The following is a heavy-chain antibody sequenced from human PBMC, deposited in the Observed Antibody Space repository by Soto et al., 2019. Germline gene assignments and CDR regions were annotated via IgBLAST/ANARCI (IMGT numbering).Heavy chain of an antibody. Sequence: QVQLVQSGAEVKKPGASVKVSCKASGYTFTGYYMHWVRQAPGQGLEWMGIINPSGGSTSYAQKIQGRFTMTRNTSTSTVYMELSSLRSEDTAVYYCAREVGSDYYYGMDVWGQGTTVTVSS. CDR3: AREVGSDYYYGMDV. V-gene: IGHV1-46*01. CDR1: GYTFTGYY. CDR2: INPSGGST. J-gene: IGHJ6*02. D-gene: IGHD2-15*01.